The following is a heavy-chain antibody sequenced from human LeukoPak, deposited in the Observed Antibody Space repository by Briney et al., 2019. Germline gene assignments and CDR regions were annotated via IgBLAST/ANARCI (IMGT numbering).Heavy chain of an antibody. Sequence: QPGGSLRLSCAAAGFTFSNYLMHWVRQAPGKGLVWVSRIKSDGGTNYADSVKGRFTISRDNAKNTVSLQMNSLRAEDTGVYYCARAPSEIGGYYPEYFRHWGQGTLVTVSS. CDR2: IKSDGGT. CDR3: ARAPSEIGGYYPEYFRH. V-gene: IGHV3-74*01. J-gene: IGHJ1*01. CDR1: GFTFSNYL. D-gene: IGHD3-22*01.